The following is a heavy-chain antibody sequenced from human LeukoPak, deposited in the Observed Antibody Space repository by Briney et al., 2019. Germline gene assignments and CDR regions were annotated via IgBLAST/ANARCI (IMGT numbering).Heavy chain of an antibody. D-gene: IGHD3-16*02. Sequence: SVKVSCKASGGTFSSYAISWVRQAPGQGLEWMGGIIPIFGTANYAQKFQGRVTITTDESTSTAYMELSSLRSEDTAVYYCAIRLSSRYYYYMDVWGKGTTVTVSS. CDR3: AIRLSSRYYYYMDV. V-gene: IGHV1-69*05. J-gene: IGHJ6*03. CDR1: GGTFSSYA. CDR2: IIPIFGTA.